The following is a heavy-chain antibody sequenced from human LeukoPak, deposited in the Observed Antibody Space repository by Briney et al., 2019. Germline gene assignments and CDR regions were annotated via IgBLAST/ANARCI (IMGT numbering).Heavy chain of an antibody. V-gene: IGHV3-73*01. J-gene: IGHJ4*02. CDR3: TRRACTPFQCFSFDY. CDR1: GFILGGFD. CDR2: IKTKRESDAT. Sequence: GGSLRLSCAASGFILGGFDVHWVRQAYGKGLEWVGRIKTKRESDATAYAASGMGRFTLSRDDSKNPAYLHMNSLRPEDTAVYYCTRRACTPFQCFSFDYWGQGILVNVSS. D-gene: IGHD2/OR15-2a*01.